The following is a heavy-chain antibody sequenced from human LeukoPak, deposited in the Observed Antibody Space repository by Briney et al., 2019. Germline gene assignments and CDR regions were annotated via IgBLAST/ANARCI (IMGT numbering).Heavy chain of an antibody. CDR2: ISYDGSNK. D-gene: IGHD6-13*01. CDR3: AKDMTNRQPGIAAAGTEGNFDY. Sequence: GGSLRLSCAASGFTFSSYAMHWVRQAPGKGLEWVAVISYDGSNKYYADSVKGRFTISRDNSKNTLYLQMNSLRAEDTAVYYCAKDMTNRQPGIAAAGTEGNFDYWGQGTLVTVSS. V-gene: IGHV3-30-3*01. J-gene: IGHJ4*02. CDR1: GFTFSSYA.